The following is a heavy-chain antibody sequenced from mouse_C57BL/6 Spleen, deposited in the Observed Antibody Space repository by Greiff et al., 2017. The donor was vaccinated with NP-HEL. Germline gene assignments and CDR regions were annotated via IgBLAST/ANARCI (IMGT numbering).Heavy chain of an antibody. CDR1: GYSFTSGYY. V-gene: IGHV3-6*01. CDR3: AITTVVYFDD. D-gene: IGHD1-1*01. Sequence: EVKLMESGPGLVNPSQSLSLTCSATGYSFTSGYYCNWIRHSPGNLLEWMGSISYDGINNYNPSLTNRISSTSDTSKDKMFLKLNSVTTEDTATYYCAITTVVYFDDWGQGTTLTVSS. J-gene: IGHJ2*01. CDR2: ISYDGIN.